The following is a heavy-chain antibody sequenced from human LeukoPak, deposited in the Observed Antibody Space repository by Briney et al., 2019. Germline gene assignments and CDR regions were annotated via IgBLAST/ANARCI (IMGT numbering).Heavy chain of an antibody. J-gene: IGHJ4*02. CDR3: ARRRNYLSHFDY. D-gene: IGHD1-7*01. CDR1: GGSISSXX. Sequence: VSGGSISSXXXXXXRXXXGXXXXXIGRIYTSGSTNYNPSLKSRVTMSVDTSKNQFSLKLSSVTAADAAVYYCARRRNYLSHFDYWGQGTLVTVSS. CDR2: IYTSGST. V-gene: IGHV4-4*07.